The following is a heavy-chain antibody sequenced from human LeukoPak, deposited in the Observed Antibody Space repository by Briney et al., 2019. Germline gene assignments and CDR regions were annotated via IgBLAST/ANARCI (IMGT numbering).Heavy chain of an antibody. V-gene: IGHV3-15*01. CDR1: GFTFSNAW. CDR2: IKSKTDGGTT. J-gene: IGHJ4*02. D-gene: IGHD6-13*01. CDR3: TTDRVYSSSWGGEDYDSITPDY. Sequence: GGSLRLSCAASGFTFSNAWMSWVRQAPGKGLEWVGRIKSKTDGGTTDYAAPVKGRFTISRDDSKNTLYLQMNSLKTEDTAVYYCTTDRVYSSSWGGEDYDSITPDYWGQGTLVTVSS.